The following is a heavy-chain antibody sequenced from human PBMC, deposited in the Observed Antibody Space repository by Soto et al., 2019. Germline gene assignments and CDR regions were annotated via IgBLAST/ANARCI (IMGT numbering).Heavy chain of an antibody. Sequence: QVQLVESGGGLVKPGGSLRLSCAASGFTFSDYYMSWIRQAPGKGLEWVSYISSSGSTIYYADSVKGRFTISRDNAKNSLYLQMNSLRAEDTAVYYCARDRVTMVRGVIINTYYYYYYMDVWGKGTTVTVSS. CDR3: ARDRVTMVRGVIINTYYYYYYMDV. CDR2: ISSSGSTI. CDR1: GFTFSDYY. D-gene: IGHD3-10*01. V-gene: IGHV3-11*01. J-gene: IGHJ6*03.